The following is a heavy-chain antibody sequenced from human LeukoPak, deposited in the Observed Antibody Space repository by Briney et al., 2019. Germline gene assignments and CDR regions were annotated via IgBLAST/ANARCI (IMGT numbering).Heavy chain of an antibody. D-gene: IGHD3-3*01. Sequence: ASVKVSCKASGYTFTGYYMHWVRQAPGQGLEWMGRINPNSGGTNYAQKFQGRVTMTRDTSISTAYMELSRLRSDDTAVYYCARDRQFLEWLSPDYWGQGTLVTVSS. CDR3: ARDRQFLEWLSPDY. CDR2: INPNSGGT. J-gene: IGHJ4*02. CDR1: GYTFTGYY. V-gene: IGHV1-2*06.